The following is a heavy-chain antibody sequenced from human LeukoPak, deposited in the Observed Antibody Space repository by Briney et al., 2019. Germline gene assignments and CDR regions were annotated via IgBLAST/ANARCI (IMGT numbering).Heavy chain of an antibody. CDR1: GASISSYY. CDR3: ARERKSTMVRGVIAPYYYYMDV. CDR2: IYSSRS. V-gene: IGHV4-4*07. D-gene: IGHD3-10*01. J-gene: IGHJ6*03. Sequence: PSETLSLTCTVSGASISSYYWSWIRQPAGKGLDWIGRIYSSRSIYNPSLKSRVTISVDTSKNQFSLKLSSVTAADTAVYYCARERKSTMVRGVIAPYYYYMDVWGKGTTVTVSS.